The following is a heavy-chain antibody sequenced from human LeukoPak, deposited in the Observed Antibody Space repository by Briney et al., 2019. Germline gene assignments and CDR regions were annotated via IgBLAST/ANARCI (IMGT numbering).Heavy chain of an antibody. CDR2: ITGSGGST. Sequence: GGSLRLSCTASGFTFNLYAMTWVRQAPGKGLEWVSAITGSGGSTYYADSVKGRFTISRDNSKNTVYLQMNSLRVEDTAVYYCARDSGRYGYYMDVWGKGTTVTVSS. CDR1: GFTFNLYA. J-gene: IGHJ6*04. V-gene: IGHV3-23*01. CDR3: ARDSGRYGYYMDV. D-gene: IGHD1-26*01.